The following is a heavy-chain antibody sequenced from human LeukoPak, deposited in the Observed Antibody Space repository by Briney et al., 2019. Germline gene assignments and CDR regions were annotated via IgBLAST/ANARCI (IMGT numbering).Heavy chain of an antibody. CDR2: ISYDGSNK. CDR1: GFTFSSYG. D-gene: IGHD2-15*01. V-gene: IGHV3-30*18. Sequence: GRSLRLSCAASGFTFSSYGMHWVRQAPGKGLEWVAVISYDGSNKYYADSVKGRFTISRDNSKNTLYLQMNSLRAEDTAVYYCAKERPKLVVVAATVDYWGQGTLVTVSS. J-gene: IGHJ4*02. CDR3: AKERPKLVVVAATVDY.